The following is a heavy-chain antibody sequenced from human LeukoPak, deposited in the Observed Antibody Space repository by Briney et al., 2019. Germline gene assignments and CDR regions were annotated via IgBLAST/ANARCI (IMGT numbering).Heavy chain of an antibody. CDR2: ISAYNGNT. Sequence: AASVKVSCKASGYTFTSYGISWVRQAPGQGLEWMGWISAYNGNTNYAQKLQGRVTMTTDTSTSTAYMELRSLRSDDTAVYYCARVGLSNYYYYYYMDVWGKGTTVTVSS. V-gene: IGHV1-18*01. J-gene: IGHJ6*03. CDR1: GYTFTSYG. CDR3: ARVGLSNYYYYYYMDV.